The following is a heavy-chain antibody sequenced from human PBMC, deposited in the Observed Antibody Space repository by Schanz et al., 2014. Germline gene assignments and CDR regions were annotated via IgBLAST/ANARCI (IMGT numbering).Heavy chain of an antibody. D-gene: IGHD4-4*01. Sequence: QVQLQESGPGLVKPSETLSLTCTVSGGSIRGYYCSWIRQPPGKGLEWIGYVHSSGSTNYNSSLKRRVPISVDTSKTHFPLKLRSVPAADTAVYYCARHLPGGYNNHGWFDPWGQGTLVTVSS. V-gene: IGHV4-59*08. CDR3: ARHLPGGYNNHGWFDP. J-gene: IGHJ5*02. CDR1: GGSIRGYY. CDR2: VHSSGST.